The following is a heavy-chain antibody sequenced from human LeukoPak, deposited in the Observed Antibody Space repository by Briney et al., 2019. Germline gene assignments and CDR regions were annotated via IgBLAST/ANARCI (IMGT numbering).Heavy chain of an antibody. CDR2: IYYTGST. CDR3: ARDLGGYNYVFDS. D-gene: IGHD5-18*01. J-gene: IGHJ4*02. CDR1: SGSISTYY. V-gene: IGHV4-59*01. Sequence: SETLSLTCTVSSGSISTYYWSWIRQSPGKGLEWIGYIYYTGSTNYNPSLKSRVTISLDTPKNQFSLKLSSVTAADTAVYFCARDLGGYNYVFDSWGQGTLVTVSS.